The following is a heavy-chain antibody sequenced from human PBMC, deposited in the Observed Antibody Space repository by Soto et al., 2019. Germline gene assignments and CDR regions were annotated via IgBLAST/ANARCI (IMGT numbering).Heavy chain of an antibody. J-gene: IGHJ5*02. V-gene: IGHV3-23*01. D-gene: IGHD3-3*01. Sequence: GSLRLSCAASGFTFSNYAMNWVRQAPGKGLEWVSSLSDSGGSTYYADSVKGRFTISRDNSQNTLFLQMNSLRAEDSAIYYCAKDSRITFFGVARRGYNWLDPWGQGTLVTVSS. CDR3: AKDSRITFFGVARRGYNWLDP. CDR2: LSDSGGST. CDR1: GFTFSNYA.